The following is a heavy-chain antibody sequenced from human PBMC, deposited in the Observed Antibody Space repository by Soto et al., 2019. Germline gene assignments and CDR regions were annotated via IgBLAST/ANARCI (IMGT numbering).Heavy chain of an antibody. CDR1: GGSFSGYY. Sequence: SETLSLTCAVYGGSFSGYYWSWIRQPPGKGLEWIGEINHSGSTNYNPSLKSRVTISVDTSKNQFSLKLSSVTAADTAVYYCARVYSYGRFCMDVWGQGTTDTVSS. CDR3: ARVYSYGRFCMDV. J-gene: IGHJ6*02. CDR2: INHSGST. D-gene: IGHD5-18*01. V-gene: IGHV4-34*01.